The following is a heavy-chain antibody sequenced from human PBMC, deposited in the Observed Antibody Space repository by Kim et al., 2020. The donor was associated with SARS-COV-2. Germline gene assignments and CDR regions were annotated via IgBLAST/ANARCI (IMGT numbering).Heavy chain of an antibody. CDR3: ASDYSSSSMGAYWFDP. Sequence: ASVKVSCKASGYTFTSYAMHWVRQAPGQRLEWMGWINAGNGNTKYSQKFQGRVTITRDTSASTAYMALSSRRSEDTAVDYCASDYSSSSMGAYWFDPWGQGTLVTVSS. CDR1: GYTFTSYA. V-gene: IGHV1-3*01. J-gene: IGHJ5*02. D-gene: IGHD6-6*01. CDR2: INAGNGNT.